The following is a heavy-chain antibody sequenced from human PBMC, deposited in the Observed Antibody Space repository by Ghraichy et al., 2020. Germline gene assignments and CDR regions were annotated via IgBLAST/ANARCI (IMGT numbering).Heavy chain of an antibody. D-gene: IGHD4-17*01. Sequence: SETLSLTCAVYGGSFSGYYWSWIRQPPGKGLEWIGEINHSGSTNYNPSLKGRVTISVDTSKNQFSLKLSSVTAADTAVYYCARGLRDYGDYNWFDPWGQGTLVTVSS. V-gene: IGHV4-34*01. CDR1: GGSFSGYY. J-gene: IGHJ5*02. CDR3: ARGLRDYGDYNWFDP. CDR2: INHSGST.